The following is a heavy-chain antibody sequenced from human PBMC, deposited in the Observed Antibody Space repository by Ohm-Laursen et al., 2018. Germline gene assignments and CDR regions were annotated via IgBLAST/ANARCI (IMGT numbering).Heavy chain of an antibody. CDR3: AKDIGGSLYSGAFDI. CDR1: GFTFTSYA. J-gene: IGHJ3*02. D-gene: IGHD2-15*01. V-gene: IGHV3-23*01. Sequence: SLRLSCAASGFTFTSYAMTWVRQAPGKGLEWVSSISGSGGRTYYADSVKGRFTISRDNAKNSLYLQMNSLRAEDTALYYCAKDIGGSLYSGAFDIWGQGTMVTVSS. CDR2: ISGSGGRT.